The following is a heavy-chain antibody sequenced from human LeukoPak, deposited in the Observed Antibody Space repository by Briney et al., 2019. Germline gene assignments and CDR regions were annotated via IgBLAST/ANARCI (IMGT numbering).Heavy chain of an antibody. V-gene: IGHV3-30*02. CDR3: AKDVRDCSGGSCYSYYYYYYMDV. CDR1: GFTFSSYG. Sequence: GGSLRLSCAASGFTFSSYGMHWVRQAPGKGLEWVAFIRYDGSNKYYADSVKGRFTISRDNSKNTLYLQMNSLRAEDTAVYYCAKDVRDCSGGSCYSYYYYYYMDVWGKGTTVTVSS. J-gene: IGHJ6*03. CDR2: IRYDGSNK. D-gene: IGHD2-15*01.